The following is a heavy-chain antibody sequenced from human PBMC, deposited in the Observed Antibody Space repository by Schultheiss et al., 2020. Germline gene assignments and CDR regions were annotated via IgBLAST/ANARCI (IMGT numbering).Heavy chain of an antibody. CDR2: IYHSGST. Sequence: SETLSLTCTVSGGSISSYYWSWIRQPPGKGLEWIGEIYHSGSTNYNPSLKSRVTISVDTSKNQFSLKLSSVTAADTAVYYCAREHVDIVATIIYYYYMDVWGKGTTVTFSS. D-gene: IGHD5-12*01. J-gene: IGHJ6*03. V-gene: IGHV4-59*12. CDR1: GGSISSYY. CDR3: AREHVDIVATIIYYYYMDV.